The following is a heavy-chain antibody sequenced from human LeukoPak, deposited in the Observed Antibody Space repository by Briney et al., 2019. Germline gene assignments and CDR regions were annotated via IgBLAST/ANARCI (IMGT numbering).Heavy chain of an antibody. CDR3: ARHERVYQLDDAFDI. V-gene: IGHV5-51*01. Sequence: GESLKISCKGSGYSFTSYWIGWVRQMPGKGLEWMGIIYPGDSDTRYSPSFQGQVTISADKSISTAYLQWSSLRASDTAMYYCARHERVYQLDDAFDIWGQGTMVTVSS. CDR1: GYSFTSYW. D-gene: IGHD6-6*01. J-gene: IGHJ3*02. CDR2: IYPGDSDT.